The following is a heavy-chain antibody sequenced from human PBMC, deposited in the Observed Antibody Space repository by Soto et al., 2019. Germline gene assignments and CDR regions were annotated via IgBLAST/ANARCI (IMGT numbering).Heavy chain of an antibody. CDR2: IYYSGST. Sequence: SETLSLTCTVSGGSISSYYWSWIRQPPGKGLEWIGYIYYSGSTNYNPSLKSRVTISVDTSKNQFSLKLSSVTAADTAVYYCARARSDITIYGVGNNFFAYWGQGTLVTGSS. V-gene: IGHV4-59*01. J-gene: IGHJ4*02. CDR1: GGSISSYY. CDR3: ARARSDITIYGVGNNFFAY. D-gene: IGHD3-3*01.